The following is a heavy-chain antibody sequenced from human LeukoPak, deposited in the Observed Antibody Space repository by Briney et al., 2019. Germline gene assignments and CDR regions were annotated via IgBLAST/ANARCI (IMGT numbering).Heavy chain of an antibody. V-gene: IGHV3-23*01. CDR2: ISGSGGST. CDR3: AKDSGPTVTQYYFDY. J-gene: IGHJ4*02. Sequence: PGGSLILSCAASGFTFSSYAMSWVRQAPGKGLEWVSAISGSGGSTYYADSVKGRFTISRDNSKNTLYLQMNSLRAEDTAVYYCAKDSGPTVTQYYFDYWGQGTLVTVSS. CDR1: GFTFSSYA. D-gene: IGHD4-17*01.